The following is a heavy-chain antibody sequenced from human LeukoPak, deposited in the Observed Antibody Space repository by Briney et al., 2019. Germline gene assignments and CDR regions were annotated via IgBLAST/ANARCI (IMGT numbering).Heavy chain of an antibody. D-gene: IGHD3-10*01. V-gene: IGHV3-48*04. J-gene: IGHJ4*02. Sequence: GGALRLSCAASGVTFSSDSMNCGRQAPGKGLGWVSYISSSSSTIYYADSVKGRVTISRDNAKNSLYLQMNSLRAEDTAVYYCAGDSRITMVRGVTAYWGQGTLVTVFS. CDR2: ISSSSSTI. CDR3: AGDSRITMVRGVTAY. CDR1: GVTFSSDS.